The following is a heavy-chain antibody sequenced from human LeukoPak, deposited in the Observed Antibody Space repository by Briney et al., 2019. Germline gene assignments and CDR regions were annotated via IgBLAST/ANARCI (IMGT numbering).Heavy chain of an antibody. CDR3: AKDLGTRVDWYSDL. J-gene: IGHJ2*01. Sequence: PGGSLRLSCAAPGFTFNNYGMHWVRQAPGKGLEWAAVISYDGNNKYCADSVKGRFTISRDNSKNTLYLQMNSLRAEDTAMFYCAKDLGTRVDWYSDLWGRGTPVTVSS. CDR1: GFTFNNYG. CDR2: ISYDGNNK. V-gene: IGHV3-30*18.